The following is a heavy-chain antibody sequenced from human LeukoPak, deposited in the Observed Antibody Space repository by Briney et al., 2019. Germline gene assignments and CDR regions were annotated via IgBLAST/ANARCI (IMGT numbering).Heavy chain of an antibody. D-gene: IGHD6-19*01. CDR2: ISYDGSYK. CDR1: GFDFSNYA. V-gene: IGHV3-30*04. Sequence: GGSLRLSCAASGFDFSNYAIHWVRQAPGKGLEWVAVISYDGSYKDYADSVKGRFTISRDNSKNTLYLQMNSLRGEDTAVYYCARASVGSSGWYTNLNWFDPWGQGTLVTVSS. J-gene: IGHJ5*02. CDR3: ARASVGSSGWYTNLNWFDP.